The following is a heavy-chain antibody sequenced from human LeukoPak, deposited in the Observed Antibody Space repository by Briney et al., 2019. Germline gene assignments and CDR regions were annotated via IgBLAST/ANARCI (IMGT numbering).Heavy chain of an antibody. CDR3: ARRRAMDIRGNGDPFDI. CDR2: IYPGDSDT. V-gene: IGHV5-51*01. D-gene: IGHD2-8*01. J-gene: IGHJ3*02. CDR1: GYRFTGYW. Sequence: GESLKISCKASGYRFTGYWIGWVRQMPGKGLEWMGIIYPGDSDTRYSPSFQGQVVMSVDESNSTAYLQWSSLKASATAMYYCARRRAMDIRGNGDPFDIWGQGTMVTVSS.